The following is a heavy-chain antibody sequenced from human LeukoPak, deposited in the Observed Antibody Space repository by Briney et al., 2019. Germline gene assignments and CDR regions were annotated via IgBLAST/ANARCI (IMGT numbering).Heavy chain of an antibody. J-gene: IGHJ6*03. D-gene: IGHD3-10*01. CDR1: GFTFIDYY. V-gene: IGHV3-11*01. Sequence: GGSLRLSCAASGFTFIDYYMNWIRQAPGKGLEWVSYISSSGNTIYYADSVKGRFTISRDNAKNSLYLQMNSLRVEDTAVYYCARGRRTMVRGVIYPYYYYYYMDVWGKGTTVTISS. CDR2: ISSSGNTI. CDR3: ARGRRTMVRGVIYPYYYYYYMDV.